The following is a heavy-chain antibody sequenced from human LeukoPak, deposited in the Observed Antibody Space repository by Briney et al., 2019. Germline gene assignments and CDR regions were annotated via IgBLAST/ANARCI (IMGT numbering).Heavy chain of an antibody. CDR1: GFTFSSYW. CDR3: ARHLSGITGYAYGRGIDY. V-gene: IGHV3-74*01. J-gene: IGHJ4*02. D-gene: IGHD5-18*01. CDR2: TISDGSRT. Sequence: GGSLRVSCSAPGFTFSSYWRHWVRHALGKGLVWVSRTISDGSRTSYADSVKGRFTISRDTTKNTLYLQMNSLRAQDTPVCYCARHLSGITGYAYGRGIDYWGQGTLVTVSS.